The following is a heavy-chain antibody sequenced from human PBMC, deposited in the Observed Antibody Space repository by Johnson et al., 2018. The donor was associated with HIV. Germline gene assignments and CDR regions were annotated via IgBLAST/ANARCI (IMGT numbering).Heavy chain of an antibody. CDR2: ISYDGSNK. V-gene: IGHV3-30*03. D-gene: IGHD6-19*01. CDR1: GLSFSNFG. J-gene: IGHJ3*02. Sequence: QVQLVESGGGVVQPGKSLTLSCVGSGLSFSNFGIHWVRQAPGKGPEWVAVISYDGSNKYYADSVKGRFTISRDNSMHTMYLQMNSLRAEDTAVYYCAGQVRAFDIWGQGTMVTVSS. CDR3: AGQVRAFDI.